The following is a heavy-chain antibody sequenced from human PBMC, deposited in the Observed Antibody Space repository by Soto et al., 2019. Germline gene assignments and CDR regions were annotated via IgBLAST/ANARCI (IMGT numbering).Heavy chain of an antibody. Sequence: SETLSLTCAVYGGSFSGYYWSWIRQPPGKGLEWIGEINHSGSTNYNPSLKSRVTISVDTSKNQFSLKLSSVTAADTAVYYCATGGDIVVVVAAHLRFDSWGQGTLVTVSS. CDR2: INHSGST. CDR1: GGSFSGYY. D-gene: IGHD2-15*01. J-gene: IGHJ4*02. V-gene: IGHV4-34*01. CDR3: ATGGDIVVVVAAHLRFDS.